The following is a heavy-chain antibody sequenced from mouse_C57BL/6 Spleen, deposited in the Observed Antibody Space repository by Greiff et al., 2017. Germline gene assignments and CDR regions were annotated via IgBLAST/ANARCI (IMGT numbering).Heavy chain of an antibody. CDR3: ARRDYYGNYVNYFDY. CDR1: GYTFTDYY. CDR2: INPNNGGT. D-gene: IGHD2-1*01. Sequence: EVQLQQSGPELVKPGASVKISCKASGYTFTDYYMNWVKQSHGKSLEWIGDINPNNGGTSYNQKFKGKATLTVDKSSSTAYMELRSLTSEDSAVYYCARRDYYGNYVNYFDYWGQGTTLTVSS. J-gene: IGHJ2*01. V-gene: IGHV1-26*01.